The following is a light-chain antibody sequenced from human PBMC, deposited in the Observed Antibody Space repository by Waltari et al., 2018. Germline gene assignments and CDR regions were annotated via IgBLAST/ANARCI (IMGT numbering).Light chain of an antibody. J-gene: IGLJ2*01. CDR1: NLNIGSNT. Sequence: QSVLRQSPSASGTPGQRVTISCSGSNLNIGSNTVSWYQQLSGTAPKLLIYNDNERPSGVPARFSASKSGTSASLAISGLQSDDEAQYYCAVWDDSLTAVVFGGGTDLTVL. CDR2: NDN. V-gene: IGLV1-44*01. CDR3: AVWDDSLTAVV.